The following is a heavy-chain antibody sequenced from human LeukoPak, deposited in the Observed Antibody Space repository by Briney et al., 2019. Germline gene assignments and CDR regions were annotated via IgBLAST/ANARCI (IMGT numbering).Heavy chain of an antibody. J-gene: IGHJ4*02. V-gene: IGHV5-51*01. CDR1: GYSFTSYW. Sequence: GESLKISCKGSGYSFTSYWIGWVRQMPGKGLEWMGIIYPGDSDTRYSPSFQGQVTISADKSITTAYLQWSSLKASDTAMYYCARSRIAVAGTFDYWGQGTLVTVSS. CDR3: ARSRIAVAGTFDY. CDR2: IYPGDSDT. D-gene: IGHD6-19*01.